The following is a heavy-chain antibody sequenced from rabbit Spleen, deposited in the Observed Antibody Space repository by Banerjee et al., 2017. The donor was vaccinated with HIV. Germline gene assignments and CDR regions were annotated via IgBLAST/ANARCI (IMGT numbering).Heavy chain of an antibody. V-gene: IGHV1S45*01. Sequence: QEQLEESGGDLVKPGASLTLTCKASGFSFSNKAVMCWVRQAPGKGLEWIACIAGSSSGFTYSATWAKGRFTCSKTSSTTVTLQMTSLTVADTATYFCARDRDGDTPYNSYYFDLWGPGTLVTVS. CDR2: IAGSSSGFT. D-gene: IGHD2-1*01. CDR1: GFSFSNKAV. J-gene: IGHJ4*01. CDR3: ARDRDGDTPYNSYYFDL.